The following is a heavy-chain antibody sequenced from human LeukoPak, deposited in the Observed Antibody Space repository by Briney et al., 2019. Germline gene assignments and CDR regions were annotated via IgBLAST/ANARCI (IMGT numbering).Heavy chain of an antibody. Sequence: SETLSLTCTVSGGSISSSSYYWGWIRQPPGKGLEWIGSVYCSGSTYYNPSLKSRVTISVDTSKNQFSLKLSSVTAADTAVYYCATDLAYCGGDCSPWGQGTLVTVSS. CDR2: VYCSGST. D-gene: IGHD2-21*02. CDR3: ATDLAYCGGDCSP. CDR1: GGSISSSSYY. V-gene: IGHV4-39*01. J-gene: IGHJ5*02.